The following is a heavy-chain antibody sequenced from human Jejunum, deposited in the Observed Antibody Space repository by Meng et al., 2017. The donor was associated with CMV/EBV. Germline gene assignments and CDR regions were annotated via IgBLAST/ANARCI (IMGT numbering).Heavy chain of an antibody. CDR2: LNPNSGDT. CDR3: ATSSSGFDFWTDY. D-gene: IGHD5-12*01. CDR1: GYTFTGYY. J-gene: IGHJ4*02. Sequence: SGYTFTGYYLHWGRQAPGQGLEWMGWLNPNSGDTTYAQQFQGRVTMTRDTSISTAYMELSRLRSDDTAVYYCATSSSGFDFWTDYWGQGTLVTVSS. V-gene: IGHV1-2*02.